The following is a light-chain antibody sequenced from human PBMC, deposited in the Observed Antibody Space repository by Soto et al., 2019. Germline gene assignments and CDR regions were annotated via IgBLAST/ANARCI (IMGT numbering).Light chain of an antibody. Sequence: EIVMTQSPATLSVSPGERATLSCRASQDVIKYLAWYQHKPGQAPRLLIYGASTRAAGIPARFSGTGSGTEFALTISSLQSEDLAVYYCQQYKSWPPLTFGGGTKVEIK. J-gene: IGKJ4*01. V-gene: IGKV3-15*01. CDR3: QQYKSWPPLT. CDR2: GAS. CDR1: QDVIKY.